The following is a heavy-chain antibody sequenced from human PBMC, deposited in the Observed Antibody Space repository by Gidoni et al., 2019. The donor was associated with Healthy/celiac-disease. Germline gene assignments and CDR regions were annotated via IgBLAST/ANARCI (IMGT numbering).Heavy chain of an antibody. CDR2: ISSSSSYI. Sequence: APGKGLEWVSSISSSSSYIYYADSVKGRFTISRDNAKNSLYLQMNSLRAEDTAVYYCARDGLYYDSSGYQGYYYYGMDVWGQGTTVTVSS. CDR3: ARDGLYYDSSGYQGYYYYGMDV. J-gene: IGHJ6*02. D-gene: IGHD3-22*01. V-gene: IGHV3-21*01.